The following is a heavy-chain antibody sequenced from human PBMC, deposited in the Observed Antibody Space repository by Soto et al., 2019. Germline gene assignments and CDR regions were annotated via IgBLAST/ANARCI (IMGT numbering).Heavy chain of an antibody. CDR2: ISSSGSTI. V-gene: IGHV3-11*01. J-gene: IGHJ4*02. D-gene: IGHD3-3*01. CDR3: ATSPSRDFWSGYPSYYFDY. CDR1: GFTFSDYY. Sequence: GGSLRLSCAASGFTFSDYYMSWIRQAPGKGLEWVSYISSSGSTIYYADSVKGRFTISRDNAKNSLYLQMNSLRAEDTAVYYCATSPSRDFWSGYPSYYFDYRGQGTLVTVSS.